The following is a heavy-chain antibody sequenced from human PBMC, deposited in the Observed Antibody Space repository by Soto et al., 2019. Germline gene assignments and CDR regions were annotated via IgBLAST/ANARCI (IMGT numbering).Heavy chain of an antibody. CDR3: TRDVMDIVVVPAAIGVSGAIDI. Sequence: GGSLRLSCTASGFTFGDYAMSWFRQAPGKGLEWVGFIRSKAYGGTTEYAASVKGRFTISRDDSKSIAYLQMNSLKTEDTAVYYCTRDVMDIVVVPAAIGVSGAIDIWGQGIMVTVSS. CDR1: GFTFGDYA. CDR2: IRSKAYGGTT. V-gene: IGHV3-49*03. D-gene: IGHD2-2*03. J-gene: IGHJ3*02.